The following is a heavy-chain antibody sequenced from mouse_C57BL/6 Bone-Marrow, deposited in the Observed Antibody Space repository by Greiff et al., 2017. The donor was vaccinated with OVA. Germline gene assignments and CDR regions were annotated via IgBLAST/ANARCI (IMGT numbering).Heavy chain of an antibody. D-gene: IGHD1-1*01. J-gene: IGHJ4*01. Sequence: VQLQESGPELVKPGASVKISCKASGYAFSSSWMNWVKQRPGKGLEWIGRIYPGDGGTNYNGKFKGKATLTADKSSSTAYMQLSSLTSEDFAVYFRARWDYYGRGYAMDYWGQGTAVTVSS. CDR1: GYAFSSSW. V-gene: IGHV1-82*01. CDR2: IYPGDGGT. CDR3: ARWDYYGRGYAMDY.